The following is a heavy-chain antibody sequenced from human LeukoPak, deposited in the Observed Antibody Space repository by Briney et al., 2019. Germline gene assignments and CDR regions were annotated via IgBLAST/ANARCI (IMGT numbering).Heavy chain of an antibody. J-gene: IGHJ4*02. V-gene: IGHV3-7*01. CDR3: ASGVVSAY. Sequence: GGSLRLSCAASGFTFSGYWMSWVRQTPEKGLEWVANIKQDGYEKYYVDSVKGRFTISRDNAESSLYLQMNSLRAEDTAVYYCASGVVSAYWGQGTLVTVSS. CDR2: IKQDGYEK. CDR1: GFTFSGYW. D-gene: IGHD3-3*01.